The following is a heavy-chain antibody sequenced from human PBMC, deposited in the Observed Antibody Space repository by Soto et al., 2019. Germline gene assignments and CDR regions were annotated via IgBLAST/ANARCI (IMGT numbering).Heavy chain of an antibody. Sequence: PGGSLRLSCAASGFTFSTYAMSWVRQAPGKGLEWVSAISGGGGSTYYADSVKGRFTISRDNAKNSLYLQMNSLRAEDTAVYYCARDSIVGATLDYYYGMDVWGQGTTVTVSS. CDR1: GFTFSTYA. CDR3: ARDSIVGATLDYYYGMDV. D-gene: IGHD1-26*01. CDR2: ISGGGGST. J-gene: IGHJ6*02. V-gene: IGHV3-23*01.